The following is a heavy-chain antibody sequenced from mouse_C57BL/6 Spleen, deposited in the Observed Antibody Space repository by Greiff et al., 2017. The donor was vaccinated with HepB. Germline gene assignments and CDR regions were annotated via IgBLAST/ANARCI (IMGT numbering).Heavy chain of an antibody. CDR2: IYPRSGNT. CDR1: GYTFTSYG. D-gene: IGHD2-4*01. CDR3: ARGYDYDGEGYFDY. Sequence: VQLQQSGAELARPGASVKLSCKASGYTFTSYGISWVKQRTGQGLEWIGEIYPRSGNTYYNEKFKGKATLTADKSSSTAYMELRSLTSEDSAVYFCARGYDYDGEGYFDYWGQGTTLTVSS. V-gene: IGHV1-81*01. J-gene: IGHJ2*01.